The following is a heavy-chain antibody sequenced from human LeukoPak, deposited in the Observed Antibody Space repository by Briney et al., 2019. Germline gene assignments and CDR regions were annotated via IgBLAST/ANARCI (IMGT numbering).Heavy chain of an antibody. CDR1: GFTFSSYA. V-gene: IGHV3-30-3*01. D-gene: IGHD3-22*01. J-gene: IGHJ4*02. Sequence: GGSLRLSCAASGFTFSSYAMHWVRQAPGKGLEWVAVISYDGSNKYYADSGKGRFTISRDNSKNTLYLQMNSLRAEDTAVYYCARVVPETYDSSGYYSDYWGQGTLVTVSS. CDR3: ARVVPETYDSSGYYSDY. CDR2: ISYDGSNK.